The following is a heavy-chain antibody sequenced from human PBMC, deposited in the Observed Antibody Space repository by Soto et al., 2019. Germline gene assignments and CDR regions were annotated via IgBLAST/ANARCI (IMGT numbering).Heavy chain of an antibody. CDR1: GGSFSGYY. Sequence: QVQLQQWGAGLLKPSETLSLTCAVYGGSFSGYYWSWIRQPLGKGLEWIGEINHSGSTNYNPSLKSRVTISVDTSKNQFSLKLSSVTAADTAVYYCARGLRYSSSWYRFDPWGQGTLVTVSS. CDR3: ARGLRYSSSWYRFDP. J-gene: IGHJ5*02. V-gene: IGHV4-34*01. D-gene: IGHD6-13*01. CDR2: INHSGST.